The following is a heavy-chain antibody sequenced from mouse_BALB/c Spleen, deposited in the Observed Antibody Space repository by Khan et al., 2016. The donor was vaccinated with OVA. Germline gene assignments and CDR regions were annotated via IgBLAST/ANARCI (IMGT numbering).Heavy chain of an antibody. J-gene: IGHJ3*01. Sequence: QVQLQQSGGDLMKPGASVKISCKATGYTFSSYWIEWVKQRPGHGLEWIGQIFPGSVSTTYNEKFKGKATFTADTSSNTAYMQLSSLTSEDSAGYDCARGGYGGFAYWGQGTLVTVSA. CDR1: GYTFSSYW. CDR2: IFPGSVST. D-gene: IGHD2-2*01. CDR3: ARGGYGGFAY. V-gene: IGHV1-9*01.